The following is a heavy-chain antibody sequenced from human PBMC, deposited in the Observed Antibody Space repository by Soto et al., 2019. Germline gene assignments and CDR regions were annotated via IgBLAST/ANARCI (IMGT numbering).Heavy chain of an antibody. CDR1: EGTIVDCA. D-gene: IGHD3-3*01. CDR2: ISYGGGTT. CDR3: ANVYFFERAYDLPFQSQY. J-gene: IGHJ4*02. Sequence: PMRDPCSVSEGTIVDCAGRWIRKEKGKGLEWVATISYGGGTTYYADSVKDRFTITRDNSKNTLYLQMNSLRAEDTAVYYCANVYFFERAYDLPFQSQYWCQGTLVTLSS. V-gene: IGHV3-23*01.